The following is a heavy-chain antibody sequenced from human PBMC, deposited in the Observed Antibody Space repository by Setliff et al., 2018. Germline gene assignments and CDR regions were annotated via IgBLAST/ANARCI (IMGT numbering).Heavy chain of an antibody. D-gene: IGHD2-8*02. CDR3: TVYNTGSSKDHY. J-gene: IGHJ4*02. CDR1: GGSITSRSYY. V-gene: IGHV4-61*05. Sequence: SETLSLTCSVSGGSITSRSYYWIWIRQPPGKGLEWIGEINHSGSTNYNLSLKSRVTISVDTSKNQFSLKLSSVTAADTALYYCTVYNTGSSKDHYWGQGTPVTVSS. CDR2: INHSGST.